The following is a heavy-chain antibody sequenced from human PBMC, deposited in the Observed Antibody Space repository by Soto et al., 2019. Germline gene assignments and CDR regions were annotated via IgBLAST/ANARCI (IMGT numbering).Heavy chain of an antibody. CDR3: ARDRGVRDV. Sequence: QVQLVQSGAEVKKPGASVKVSCKASGYTFTSYYMHWVRQAPGQGLEWMGWINPDSGVTYYPHKFQDRVTMTRDTSNSTAYMELSRLTSDDTALYYCARDRGVRDVWGQGTTVIVSS. V-gene: IGHV1-2*02. D-gene: IGHD2-8*01. J-gene: IGHJ6*02. CDR2: INPDSGVT. CDR1: GYTFTSYY.